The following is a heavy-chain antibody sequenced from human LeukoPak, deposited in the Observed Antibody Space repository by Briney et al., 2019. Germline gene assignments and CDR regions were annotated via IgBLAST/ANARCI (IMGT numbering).Heavy chain of an antibody. CDR3: ARSKGYKAPMDY. Sequence: SETLSLTCTVSGGSISSYYWSWIRQPPGKGLEWIGYIYYSGSTNYNPSLKSRVTISVDTSKNQFSLKLSSVTAADTAVYYCARSKGYKAPMDYWGQGTLVTVSS. J-gene: IGHJ4*02. D-gene: IGHD1-14*01. V-gene: IGHV4-59*08. CDR2: IYYSGST. CDR1: GGSISSYY.